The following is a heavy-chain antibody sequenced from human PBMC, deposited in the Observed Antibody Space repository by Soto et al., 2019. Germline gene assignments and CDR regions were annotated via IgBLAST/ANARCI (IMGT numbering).Heavy chain of an antibody. J-gene: IGHJ4*02. V-gene: IGHV2-5*01. CDR1: GFSLSTTGVG. Sequence: QITLKESDPTLVKPTQTLTLTCTFSGFSLSTTGVGVGWIRQPPGKALEWLALIYWHDDKRYSPSLKSRLTITKDASKNQVVLTMTDVDPVDTATYYCAHRGGAAVGLYYFDYWGPGTLVTVSS. CDR2: IYWHDDK. CDR3: AHRGGAAVGLYYFDY. D-gene: IGHD6-13*01.